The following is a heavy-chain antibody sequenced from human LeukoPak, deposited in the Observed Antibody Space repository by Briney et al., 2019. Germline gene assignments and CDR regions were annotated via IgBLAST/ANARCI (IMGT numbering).Heavy chain of an antibody. CDR2: INPNSGGT. CDR1: GYTFTGYY. CDR3: ARGDSVAGTLSIRIDY. Sequence: ASVKVSCKASGYTFTGYYMHWVRQAPGQGLEWMGWINPNSGGTNSAQKFQGRVTMTRDTSISTAYMELSRLRSDDTAVYYCARGDSVAGTLSIRIDYWGQGTLVTVSS. D-gene: IGHD6-19*01. V-gene: IGHV1-2*02. J-gene: IGHJ4*02.